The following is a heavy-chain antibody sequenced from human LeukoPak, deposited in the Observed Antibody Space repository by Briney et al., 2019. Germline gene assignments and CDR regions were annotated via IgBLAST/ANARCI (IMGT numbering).Heavy chain of an antibody. J-gene: IGHJ5*02. CDR1: GYSISSGYY. V-gene: IGHV4-38-2*02. CDR2: IYHSGST. Sequence: SETLSLTCAVSGYSISSGYYWGWIRQPPGKGLEWIGSIYHSGSTYYNPYLKSRVTISVDTSKNQFSLKLSSVTAADTAVYYCAREGPKLRYFDWSYLHWFDPWGQGTLVTVSS. D-gene: IGHD3-9*01. CDR3: AREGPKLRYFDWSYLHWFDP.